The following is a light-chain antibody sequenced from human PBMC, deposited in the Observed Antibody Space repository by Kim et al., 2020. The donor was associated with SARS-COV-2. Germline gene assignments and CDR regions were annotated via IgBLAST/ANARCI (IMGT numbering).Light chain of an antibody. Sequence: ETVMTQSPATLSVSPGERATLSCRASQSVSSNLAWYQQKPGQAPRLLVYGASTRATGIPARFSGTGSGTEFTLTISSLQSEDFAVYYCQQYNKWPQWTFGQGTKVEIK. CDR3: QQYNKWPQWT. J-gene: IGKJ1*01. V-gene: IGKV3-15*01. CDR2: GAS. CDR1: QSVSSN.